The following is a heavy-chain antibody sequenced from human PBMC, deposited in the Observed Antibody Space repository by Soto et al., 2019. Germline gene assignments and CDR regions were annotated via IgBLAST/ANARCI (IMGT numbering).Heavy chain of an antibody. V-gene: IGHV3-66*01. CDR2: IYSGGNT. D-gene: IGHD1-26*01. CDR1: GLTVSNNY. J-gene: IGHJ4*02. Sequence: EVLLVESGGGLVQPGGSLRLSCAASGLTVSNNYITWVRQAPGKGLEWVSLIYSGGNTYYADSVKGRFTISRDSSRNTVYLQMHSLRPEGTAVYYCTPGREQNFQWGQGTLVTVSS. CDR3: TPGREQNFQ.